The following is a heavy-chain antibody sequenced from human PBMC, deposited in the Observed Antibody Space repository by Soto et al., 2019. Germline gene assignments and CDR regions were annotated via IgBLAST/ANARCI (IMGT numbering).Heavy chain of an antibody. J-gene: IGHJ6*02. Sequence: GSLRLSCAASGFTVSSNYMSWVRQAPGKGLEWVSVIYSGGSTYYADSVKGRFTISRDNSKNTLYLQMNSLRAEDTAVYYCAREVGVWFGESEYGMGVWGQGTTVTVSS. CDR3: AREVGVWFGESEYGMGV. CDR2: IYSGGST. CDR1: GFTVSSNY. D-gene: IGHD3-10*01. V-gene: IGHV3-53*01.